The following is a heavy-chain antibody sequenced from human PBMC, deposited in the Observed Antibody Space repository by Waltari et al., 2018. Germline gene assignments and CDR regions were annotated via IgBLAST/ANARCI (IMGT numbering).Heavy chain of an antibody. D-gene: IGHD2-21*01. CDR1: GFILSNYW. Sequence: EVQLVESGGGLVQPGGSLRLSCAVSGFILSNYWMRWVRQAPGKGLEWVATIKQDGSEKYYVDSVKGRFHISRDNAKNSLYLQMNSLTAEDTAVYYCARDPTLDYSDYWGQGTLVTVSS. V-gene: IGHV3-7*01. CDR2: IKQDGSEK. CDR3: ARDPTLDYSDY. J-gene: IGHJ4*02.